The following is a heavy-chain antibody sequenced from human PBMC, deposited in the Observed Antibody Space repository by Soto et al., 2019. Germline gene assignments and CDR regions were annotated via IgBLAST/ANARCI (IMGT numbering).Heavy chain of an antibody. V-gene: IGHV6-1*01. Sequence: QTLSLTCAISGDSVSSNSAAWNWIRQSPSRDLEWLGRTYYRSKWYNDYAVSVKSRITINPDTSKNQFSLQLNSVTPEDTAVYYCARESLIVGVAAAGGLSNCFDPWRHGTLDTVSS. CDR1: GDSVSSNSAA. CDR2: TYYRSKWYN. CDR3: ARESLIVGVAAAGGLSNCFDP. J-gene: IGHJ5*02. D-gene: IGHD2-15*01.